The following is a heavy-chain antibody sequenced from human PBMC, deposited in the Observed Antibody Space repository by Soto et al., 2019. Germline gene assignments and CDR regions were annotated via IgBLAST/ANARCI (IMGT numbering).Heavy chain of an antibody. D-gene: IGHD1-1*01. Sequence: SETLSLTCTVSGGSISSSSYYWGWFRQPPGKGLEWIGSIYYSGSTYYNPSLKSRVTISVDTSKNQFSLKLSSVTAADTAVYYCARQGTGTTTGAFDIWGQGTMVT. CDR2: IYYSGST. CDR3: ARQGTGTTTGAFDI. V-gene: IGHV4-39*01. J-gene: IGHJ3*02. CDR1: GGSISSSSYY.